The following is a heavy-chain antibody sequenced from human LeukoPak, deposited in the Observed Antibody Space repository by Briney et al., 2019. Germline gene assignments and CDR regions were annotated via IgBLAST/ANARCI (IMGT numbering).Heavy chain of an antibody. CDR2: IIPIVGTA. V-gene: IGHV1-69*13. D-gene: IGHD3-22*01. CDR3: ARALFNYYDSSGPSDY. J-gene: IGHJ4*02. Sequence: SVKVSCKASGGTFSSYAISWVRQAPGQGLEWMGGIIPIVGTANYAQKFQGRVTITADESTSTAYMELSSLRSEDTAVYYCARALFNYYDSSGPSDYWGQGTLVTVSS. CDR1: GGTFSSYA.